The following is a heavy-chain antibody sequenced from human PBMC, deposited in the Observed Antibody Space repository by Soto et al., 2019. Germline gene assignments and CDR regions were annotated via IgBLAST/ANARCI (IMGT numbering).Heavy chain of an antibody. D-gene: IGHD2-15*01. Sequence: PGGSLRLSCSASGFTFNNYAMSWVRQAPGKGLEWVASISGSGRSTNYADSVKGRFTISRDNSENTLAVQMSSLRADDTAVYYCARDGGNICSGGSCYFQAPDNWGQGTLVTVSS. J-gene: IGHJ4*02. CDR2: ISGSGRST. CDR1: GFTFNNYA. CDR3: ARDGGNICSGGSCYFQAPDN. V-gene: IGHV3-23*01.